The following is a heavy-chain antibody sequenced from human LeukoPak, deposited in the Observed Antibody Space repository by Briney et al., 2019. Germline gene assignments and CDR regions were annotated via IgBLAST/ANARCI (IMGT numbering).Heavy chain of an antibody. Sequence: GGSLRLSCAAFGFTFSRYSMNWVRQAPGKGLEWVSYISSSSSTIYYADSVKGRFTISRDNAKNSLYLQMNSLRGEDTAVYYCARGGGVVVPVAPVDYWGQGALVTVSS. CDR3: ARGGGVVVPVAPVDY. CDR2: ISSSSSTI. D-gene: IGHD2-2*01. CDR1: GFTFSRYS. V-gene: IGHV3-48*04. J-gene: IGHJ4*02.